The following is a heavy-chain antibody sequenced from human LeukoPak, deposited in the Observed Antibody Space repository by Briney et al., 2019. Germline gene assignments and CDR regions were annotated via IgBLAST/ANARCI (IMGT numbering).Heavy chain of an antibody. J-gene: IGHJ4*02. CDR3: ARDADGHGPLIDH. CDR2: INNDGSAT. V-gene: IGHV3-74*01. D-gene: IGHD5-24*01. CDR1: GFTLSRYW. Sequence: GGSLRLSCAASGFTLSRYWMLWVRQVPGKGLVWVSRINNDGSATSYADSVMGRFTISRDNAKNTLYLQMSSLRVEDTAIYYCARDADGHGPLIDHWGQGSLVTVSS.